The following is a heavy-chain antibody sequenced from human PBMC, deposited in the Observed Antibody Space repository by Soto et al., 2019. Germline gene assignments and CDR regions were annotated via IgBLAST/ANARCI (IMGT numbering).Heavy chain of an antibody. CDR2: ITPTNGPA. J-gene: IGHJ5*01. Sequence: VQLVQSGAEVKKPGSSVKVSCKASGGTFSSLGFSWVRQAPGEGLEWMGGITPTNGPANHAQKFQGRVTITADRSTRTVFMELSSLRPEDTAVYYCAREPPYRSSWYGGLIDSWGQGTLVTVSS. D-gene: IGHD6-13*01. CDR3: AREPPYRSSWYGGLIDS. CDR1: GGTFSSLG. V-gene: IGHV1-69*06.